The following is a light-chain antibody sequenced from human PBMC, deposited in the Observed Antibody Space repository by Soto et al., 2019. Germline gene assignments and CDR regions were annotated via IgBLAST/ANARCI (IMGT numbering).Light chain of an antibody. J-gene: IGLJ1*01. V-gene: IGLV2-8*01. Sequence: QSALTQPPSASGSPGQSVTISCTGTSSDVGGYNYVSWYQQHPGKAPKLMIYEVSKRPSGVPDRFSGSKSGNTASLTVSGLQADDDADYYCSSYAGSNNFRVFGTGTKLTVL. CDR1: SSDVGGYNY. CDR2: EVS. CDR3: SSYAGSNNFRV.